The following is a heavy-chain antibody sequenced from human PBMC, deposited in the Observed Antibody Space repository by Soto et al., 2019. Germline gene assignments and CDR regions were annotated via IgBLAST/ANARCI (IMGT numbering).Heavy chain of an antibody. CDR2: IFYDGRT. D-gene: IGHD3-3*01. CDR3: AREERSGYYGADS. V-gene: IGHV4-31*03. Sequence: QVQLQETGPGLVKPSQTLSLTCTVSGYSISSGGYYWSWIRQFPGRGLEWIGYIFYDGRTGYNPSLKSRISISVDSSKNQFSLRLSSVTAADTAVYFCAREERSGYYGADSWGQGTLVTVSS. CDR1: GYSISSGGYY. J-gene: IGHJ4*02.